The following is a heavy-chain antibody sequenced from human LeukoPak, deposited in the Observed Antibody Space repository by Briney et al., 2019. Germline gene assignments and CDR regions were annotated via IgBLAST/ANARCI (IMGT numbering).Heavy chain of an antibody. CDR2: ISGSGGST. CDR1: GFTSSSYA. Sequence: GGSLRLSCAASGFTSSSYAMSWVRQAPGKGLEWVSAISGSGGSTYYADSVKGRFTISRDNSKNTLYLQMNSLRAEDTAVYYCAKTPGSGWYYFDYWGQGTLVTVSS. V-gene: IGHV3-23*01. D-gene: IGHD6-19*01. J-gene: IGHJ4*02. CDR3: AKTPGSGWYYFDY.